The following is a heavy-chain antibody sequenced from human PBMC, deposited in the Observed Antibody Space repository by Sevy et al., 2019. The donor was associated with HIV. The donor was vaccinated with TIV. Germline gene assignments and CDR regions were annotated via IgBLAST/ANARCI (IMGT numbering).Heavy chain of an antibody. CDR3: AKDIHRGCDGVNCYCDYYCLYGLDV. D-gene: IGHD2-21*01. CDR2: ISWNSRNI. Sequence: GGSLRLSCAASGFPFNDHAMHWVRQVPGKGLEWVSGISWNSRNIGYADSVKGRFTISRDNARHFVYLEMNSLRPEDTAFYYCAKDIHRGCDGVNCYCDYYCLYGLDVWGQGTTVTVSS. V-gene: IGHV3-9*01. CDR1: GFPFNDHA. J-gene: IGHJ6*02.